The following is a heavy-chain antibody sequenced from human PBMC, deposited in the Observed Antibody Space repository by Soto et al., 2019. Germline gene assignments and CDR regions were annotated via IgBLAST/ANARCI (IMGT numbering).Heavy chain of an antibody. CDR1: GFTFSSYA. Sequence: HPGGSLRLSCAASGFTFSSYAMHWVRQAPGKGLEWVAVISYDGSNKYYADSVKGRFTISRDNSKNTLYLQMNSLRAEDTAVYYCARDGNPYGDRPRVVPFAYWGQGTLVTVSS. V-gene: IGHV3-30-3*01. D-gene: IGHD4-17*01. CDR2: ISYDGSNK. J-gene: IGHJ4*02. CDR3: ARDGNPYGDRPRVVPFAY.